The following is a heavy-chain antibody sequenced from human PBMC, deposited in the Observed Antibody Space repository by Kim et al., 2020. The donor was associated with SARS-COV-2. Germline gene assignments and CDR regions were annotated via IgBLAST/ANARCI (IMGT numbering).Heavy chain of an antibody. CDR3: ARDPPDGYGHFDL. J-gene: IGHJ4*02. D-gene: IGHD5-12*01. Sequence: GGSLRLSCAASEFIVATSHMAWVRQIPGKGPEWISISFSGGKTQYADSVKGRFTTSRDNSRNAFYLQMTSLRADDSAVYFCARDPPDGYGHFDLWGQGTL. CDR2: SFSGGKT. CDR1: EFIVATSH. V-gene: IGHV3-53*01.